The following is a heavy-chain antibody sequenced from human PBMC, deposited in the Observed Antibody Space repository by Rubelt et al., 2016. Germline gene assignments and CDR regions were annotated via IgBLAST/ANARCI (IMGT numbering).Heavy chain of an antibody. D-gene: IGHD3-22*01. Sequence: QVQLVQSGAEVKKPGASVKVSCKASGYTFTSYYMHWVRQAPGQGLEWMGIINPSGGSTGYAQKFQGRITMTRDKSTSTVYMELSSLRSGDTAVYYCARANSGSGYFGIDYWGQGTLVTVSS. J-gene: IGHJ4*02. CDR3: ARANSGSGYFGIDY. CDR2: INPSGGST. CDR1: GYTFTSYY. V-gene: IGHV1-46*01.